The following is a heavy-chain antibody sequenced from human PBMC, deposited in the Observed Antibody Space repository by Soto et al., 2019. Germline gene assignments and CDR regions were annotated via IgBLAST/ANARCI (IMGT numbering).Heavy chain of an antibody. J-gene: IGHJ6*02. D-gene: IGHD3-22*01. CDR3: ASLTYYYDSSGYFPDGYYGMDV. CDR2: IYYSGST. V-gene: IGHV4-59*01. Sequence: AETLSLTCTVSGGSIISYYWIWSGHPPGKGREWIGYIYYSGSTNYNPSLKSRVTISVDTSKNQFSLKLSSVTAADTAVYYCASLTYYYDSSGYFPDGYYGMDVWGQGTTVTVS. CDR1: GGSIISYY.